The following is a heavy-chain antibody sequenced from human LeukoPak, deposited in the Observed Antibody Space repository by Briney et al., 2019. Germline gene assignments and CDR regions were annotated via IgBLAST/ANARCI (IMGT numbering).Heavy chain of an antibody. CDR1: GGSISSGDYY. V-gene: IGHV4-30-4*01. D-gene: IGHD3-10*01. Sequence: SETLSLTCTVSGGSISSGDYYWSWIRQPPGKGLEWIGYIYYSGSTYYNPSLKSRVTISVDTSKNQFSLKLSSVTAADTAVYYCARLLIAGSPDLDYWGQGTLVTVSS. J-gene: IGHJ4*02. CDR3: ARLLIAGSPDLDY. CDR2: IYYSGST.